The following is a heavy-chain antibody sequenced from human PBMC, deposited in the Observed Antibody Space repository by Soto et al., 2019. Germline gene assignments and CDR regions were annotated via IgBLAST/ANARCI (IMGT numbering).Heavy chain of an antibody. Sequence: SETLSLTCTVSGGSIRSYDLSWIRQPPGKGLEWIGYISYSGSTDYNPSLKSRATISLDTSKNQLSLKLTSVTTADTAVYYCARGHLYFDNWGQGTLVTVSS. CDR1: GGSIRSYD. J-gene: IGHJ4*02. V-gene: IGHV4-59*01. CDR2: ISYSGST. CDR3: ARGHLYFDN.